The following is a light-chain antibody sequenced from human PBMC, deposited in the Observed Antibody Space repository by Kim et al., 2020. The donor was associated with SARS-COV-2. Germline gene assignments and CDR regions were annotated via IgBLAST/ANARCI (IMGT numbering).Light chain of an antibody. V-gene: IGKV2-28*01. Sequence: DIVMTQSPLSLPVTPGEPASISCRPSQSLLHSIGYNYLNWYLQKPGQSPQLLIYLGSNRASGVPDRFSGSGSGTDFTLKISRVEAEDVGVYYGMQALQTPLTFGGGTKVDIK. CDR3: MQALQTPLT. CDR1: QSLLHSIGYNY. CDR2: LGS. J-gene: IGKJ4*01.